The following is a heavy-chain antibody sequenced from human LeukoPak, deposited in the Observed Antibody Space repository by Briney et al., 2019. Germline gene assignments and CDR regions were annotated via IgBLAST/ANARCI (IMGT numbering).Heavy chain of an antibody. D-gene: IGHD6-13*01. CDR3: ARVRYGSSWYDY. J-gene: IGHJ4*02. CDR1: GFTFSSYG. CDR2: IWYDGSNK. V-gene: IGHV3-33*01. Sequence: GGSLRLSCAASGFTFSSYGMHWVRQAPGKGLEWVAVIWYDGSNKYYADSVKGRFTISRDNSKNTLYLQMNSLRAEDTAVYYCARVRYGSSWYDYWGQGTLVTVSS.